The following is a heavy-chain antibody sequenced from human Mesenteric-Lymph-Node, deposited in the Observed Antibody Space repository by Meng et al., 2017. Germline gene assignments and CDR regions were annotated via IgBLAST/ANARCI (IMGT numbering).Heavy chain of an antibody. CDR3: ARDGLDGQWLIPGY. D-gene: IGHD6-19*01. CDR1: AGSVPTYY. J-gene: IGHJ4*02. Sequence: HLQLAAPALVKPAVTLSLTCAFSAGSVPTYYWRWIRQAPGKGLEWIGYMYYGGNSDYNPSLKGRVTMSLDASRNHFSLKVTSVTAADTAVYFCARDGLDGQWLIPGYWGQGILVTVSS. V-gene: IGHV4-59*02. CDR2: MYYGGNS.